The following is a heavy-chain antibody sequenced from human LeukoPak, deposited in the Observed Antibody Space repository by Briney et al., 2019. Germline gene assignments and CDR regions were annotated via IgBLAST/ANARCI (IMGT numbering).Heavy chain of an antibody. CDR1: GFTFSSYG. CDR2: ISYDGSNK. Sequence: PSGGSLRLSCAASGFTFSSYGMHWVRQAPGKGLEWVAVISYDGSNKYYADSVKGRFTISRDNSKNTLYLQMNSLRAEDTAVYYCARAGEMATIGVLGGFDYWGQGTLVTVSS. CDR3: ARAGEMATIGVLGGFDY. V-gene: IGHV3-30*03. D-gene: IGHD5-24*01. J-gene: IGHJ4*02.